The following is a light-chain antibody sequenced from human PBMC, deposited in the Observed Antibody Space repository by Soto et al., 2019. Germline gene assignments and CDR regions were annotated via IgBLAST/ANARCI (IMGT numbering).Light chain of an antibody. V-gene: IGLV2-14*01. Sequence: QSALTQPASVSGSPGQSITISCTGTSSDVGAYDYVSWYQQHPGKAPKLVIFEVTNRPSGVSNRFSGSKSGNTASLTISGLQAEDEADYYCSSFASSGTRDNVFGTGTKVTVL. CDR1: SSDVGAYDY. CDR2: EVT. J-gene: IGLJ1*01. CDR3: SSFASSGTRDNV.